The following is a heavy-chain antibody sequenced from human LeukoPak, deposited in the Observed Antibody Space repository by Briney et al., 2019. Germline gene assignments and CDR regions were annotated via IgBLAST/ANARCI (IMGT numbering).Heavy chain of an antibody. D-gene: IGHD2-2*01. CDR1: GFTFSSYA. CDR2: ISGSGGST. J-gene: IGHJ6*02. V-gene: IGHV3-23*01. CDR3: AKVGVGCSSTSCYYYYGMDV. Sequence: GGSLRLSCAASGFTFSSYAMSWARQAPGKGLEWVSAISGSGGSTYYADSVKGRFTISRDNSKNTLYLQMNSLRAEDTAVYYCAKVGVGCSSTSCYYYYGMDVWGQGTTVTVSS.